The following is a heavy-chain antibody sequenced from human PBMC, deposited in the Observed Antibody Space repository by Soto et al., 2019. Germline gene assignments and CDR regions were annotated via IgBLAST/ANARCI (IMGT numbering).Heavy chain of an antibody. CDR3: PSQYSGSSNTDY. CDR2: IYCSGST. Sequence: QLQLQESGPGLVKPSETLSLTCTVSGGSTSSSSYYWGWIRQPPGKGLEWSGCIYCSGSTYYNPSLKSKVTFPEGNANKQFSLNLSSLTAADTAEYYCPSQYSGSSNTDYWGQGALVTGSS. J-gene: IGHJ4*02. CDR1: GGSTSSSSYY. D-gene: IGHD3-10*01. V-gene: IGHV4-39*01.